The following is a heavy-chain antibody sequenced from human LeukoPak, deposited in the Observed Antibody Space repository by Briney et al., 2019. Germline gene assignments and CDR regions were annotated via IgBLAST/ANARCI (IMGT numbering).Heavy chain of an antibody. CDR1: GYTFTSYG. CDR2: IIPILGIA. D-gene: IGHD3-9*01. J-gene: IGHJ4*02. Sequence: SVKVSCKASGYTFTSYGISWVRQAPGQGLEWMGRIIPILGIANYAQKFQGRVTITADKSTSTAYMELSSLRSEDTAVYYCARDWSYDILTGYYLDYWGQGTLVTVSS. CDR3: ARDWSYDILTGYYLDY. V-gene: IGHV1-69*04.